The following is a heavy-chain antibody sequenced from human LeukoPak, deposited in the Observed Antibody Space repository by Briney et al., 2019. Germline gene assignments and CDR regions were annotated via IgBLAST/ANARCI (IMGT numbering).Heavy chain of an antibody. J-gene: IGHJ4*02. CDR2: IIPTLGIA. V-gene: IGHV1-69*04. Sequence: GASVKVSCKASGGTFSSYAISWVRQAPGQGLEWMGRIIPTLGIANYAQKFQGRVTITADKSTSTAYMELSSLRSEDTAVYYCASGYYDSSGYYYFDYWGQGTLVTVSS. CDR3: ASGYYDSSGYYYFDY. CDR1: GGTFSSYA. D-gene: IGHD3-22*01.